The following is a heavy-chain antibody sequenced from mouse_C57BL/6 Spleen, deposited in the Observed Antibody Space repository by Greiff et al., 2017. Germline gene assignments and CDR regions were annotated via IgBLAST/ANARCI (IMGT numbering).Heavy chain of an antibody. CDR2: IDPENGDT. D-gene: IGHD1-2*01. J-gene: IGHJ4*01. CDR3: TALLPVYAMDY. CDR1: GFNIKDDY. Sequence: DVKLVESGAELVRPGASVKLSCTASGFNIKDDYMHWVKQRPEQGLEWIGWIDPENGDTEYASKFQGKATITADTSSNTAYLQLSSLTSEDTAVYYCTALLPVYAMDYWGQGTSVTVSS. V-gene: IGHV14-4*01.